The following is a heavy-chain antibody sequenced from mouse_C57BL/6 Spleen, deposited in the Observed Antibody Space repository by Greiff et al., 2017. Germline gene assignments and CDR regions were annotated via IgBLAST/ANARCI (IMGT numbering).Heavy chain of an antibody. CDR1: GFTFSDYG. CDR2: ISSGSSTI. CDR3: ARAQTAQATWFAY. J-gene: IGHJ3*01. V-gene: IGHV5-17*01. D-gene: IGHD3-2*02. Sequence: EVHLVESGGGLVKPGGSLKLSCAASGFTFSDYGMHWVRQAPEKGLEWVAYISSGSSTIYYADTVKGRFTISRDNAKNTLFLQMTSLRSEDTAMYYCARAQTAQATWFAYWGQGTLVTVSA.